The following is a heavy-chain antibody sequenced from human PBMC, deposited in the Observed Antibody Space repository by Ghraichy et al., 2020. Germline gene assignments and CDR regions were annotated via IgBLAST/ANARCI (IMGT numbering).Heavy chain of an antibody. V-gene: IGHV1-2*02. CDR3: ARVGVSDYLYGGNLRPENWLDP. Sequence: ASVKVSCKASGYTFTGDYMHWVRQAPGQGLEWMGWINPNSGGTNYAQKFQGRVTMTRDTSISTAYMELSRLRSDDTAVYYCARVGVSDYLYGGNLRPENWLDPWGQGTLVTVSS. CDR1: GYTFTGDY. D-gene: IGHD4-23*01. J-gene: IGHJ5*02. CDR2: INPNSGGT.